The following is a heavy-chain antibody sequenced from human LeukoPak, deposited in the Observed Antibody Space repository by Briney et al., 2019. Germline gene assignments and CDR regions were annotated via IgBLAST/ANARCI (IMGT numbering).Heavy chain of an antibody. CDR1: GGTFSSYA. D-gene: IGHD2-2*01. Sequence: SVKVSCKASGGTFSSYAISWVRQAPGQGLEWMGGIIPIFGTANYAQKFQGRVTVTADESTSTAYMELSSLRSEDTAVYYCARDDKYQPPPPDAFDIWGQGTMVTVSS. CDR3: ARDDKYQPPPPDAFDI. V-gene: IGHV1-69*13. J-gene: IGHJ3*02. CDR2: IIPIFGTA.